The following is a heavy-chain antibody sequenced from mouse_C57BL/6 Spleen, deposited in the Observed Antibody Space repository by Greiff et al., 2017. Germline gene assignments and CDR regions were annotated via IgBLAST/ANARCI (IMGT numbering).Heavy chain of an antibody. CDR2: LYPGDGDT. CDR3: ARSLDSSGYVWYFDY. Sequence: VQLQESGPELVKPGASVKISCKASGYAFSSSWMNWVKQRPGKGLEWIGRLYPGDGDTNYNGKFKGKATLTADKSSSTAYMQLSSLTSEDSAVYFCARSLDSSGYVWYFDYGGQGTTRTVSS. J-gene: IGHJ2*01. D-gene: IGHD3-2*02. CDR1: GYAFSSSW. V-gene: IGHV1-82*01.